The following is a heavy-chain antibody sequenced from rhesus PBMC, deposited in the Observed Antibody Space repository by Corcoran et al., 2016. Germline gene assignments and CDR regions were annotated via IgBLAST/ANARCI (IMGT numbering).Heavy chain of an antibody. CDR2: IGGERGGI. J-gene: IGHJ3*01. CDR3: ARHCGPGGAFDF. Sequence: QVQLQESGPGLVKPSETLSLTCSVSGGSINTYNWWTWIRQSPGKGLEGIGNIGGERGGINYNTSRMSRVSISKDTSQSHFSLKLTSGTAADTAVYDCARHCGPGGAFDFWGQGLRVIVSS. D-gene: IGHD1-38*01. CDR1: GGSINTYNW. V-gene: IGHV4-65*02.